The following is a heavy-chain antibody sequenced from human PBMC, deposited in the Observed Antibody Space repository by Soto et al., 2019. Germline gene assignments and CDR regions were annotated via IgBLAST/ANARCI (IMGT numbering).Heavy chain of an antibody. CDR2: IPYDGSYQ. CDR3: ARDVGTQLDFWSTSGMDV. D-gene: IGHD3-3*01. Sequence: QVQLVESGGGVVQPGRSLRLSCAASGSTFSDDAMHWVRQAPGKGLEWVAVIPYDGSYQYYTDSVRGRFTVSRDNSKNMLYLQMNSLRADDTAVYYCARDVGTQLDFWSTSGMDVWGQGTTVTVSS. V-gene: IGHV3-30*04. J-gene: IGHJ6*02. CDR1: GSTFSDDA.